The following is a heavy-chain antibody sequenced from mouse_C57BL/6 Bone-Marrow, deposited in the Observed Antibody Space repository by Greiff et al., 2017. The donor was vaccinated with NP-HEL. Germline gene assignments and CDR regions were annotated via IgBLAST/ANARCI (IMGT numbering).Heavy chain of an antibody. CDR1: GYAFTNYL. V-gene: IGHV1-54*01. CDR2: INPGSGGT. D-gene: IGHD1-1*01. CDR3: ARRYYGKGDFDY. Sequence: VQLQQSGAELVRPGPSVKVSCKASGYAFTNYLIEWVKQRPGQGLEWIGVINPGSGGTNYNEKFKGKATLTADKSSSTAYMQLSSLTSEDSAVYFCARRYYGKGDFDYWGQGTTLTVSS. J-gene: IGHJ2*01.